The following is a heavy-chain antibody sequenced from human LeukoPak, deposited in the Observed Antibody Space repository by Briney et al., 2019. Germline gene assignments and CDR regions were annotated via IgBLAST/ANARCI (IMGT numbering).Heavy chain of an antibody. CDR3: ARGLGVLRYFDWLPGFDY. V-gene: IGHV1-69*04. Sequence: SVKVSCKASGGTFSSYAISWVRQAPGQGLEWMGRIIPILGIANYAQKFQGRVTITADKSTSTAYMELSSLRSEDTAVYYCARGLGVLRYFDWLPGFDYWGQGTLVTVSS. D-gene: IGHD3-9*01. J-gene: IGHJ4*02. CDR1: GGTFSSYA. CDR2: IIPILGIA.